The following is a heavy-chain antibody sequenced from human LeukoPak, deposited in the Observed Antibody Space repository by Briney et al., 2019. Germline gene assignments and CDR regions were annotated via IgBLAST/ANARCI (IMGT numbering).Heavy chain of an antibody. CDR3: ERWSAGITISAVRAFDY. D-gene: IGHD3-3*01. J-gene: IGHJ4*02. Sequence: ASVKVSCKTSGYTSTSFGISWLRQAPGQGLEWMGWISGYNGNTNYAQKFQGRVTLTTDTSTNTAYMELRSLRSDDTAVYYCERWSAGITISAVRAFDYWGQGTLLTVS. CDR2: ISGYNGNT. CDR1: GYTSTSFG. V-gene: IGHV1-18*01.